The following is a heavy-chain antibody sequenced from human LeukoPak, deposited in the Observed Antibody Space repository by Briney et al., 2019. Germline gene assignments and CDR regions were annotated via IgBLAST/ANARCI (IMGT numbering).Heavy chain of an antibody. CDR2: INPNSGGT. J-gene: IGHJ4*02. D-gene: IGHD6-6*01. V-gene: IGHV1-2*02. Sequence: ASVKVSCKASGYTFTGYYMHWVRQAPGQGLEWMGWINPNSGGTNYAQKFQGRVTMTRDTSISTAYMELSRLRSDDTAVYYCARSAEYSSSSENFDYWGQGTLVTVSS. CDR3: ARSAEYSSSSENFDY. CDR1: GYTFTGYY.